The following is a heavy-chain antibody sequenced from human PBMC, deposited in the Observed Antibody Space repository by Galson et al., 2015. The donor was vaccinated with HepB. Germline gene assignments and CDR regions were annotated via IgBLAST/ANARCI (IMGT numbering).Heavy chain of an antibody. Sequence: SLRLSCAASGFTFSSYGMHWVRQAPGKGLEWVAVISYDGSNKYYADSVKGRFTISRDNSKNTLYLQMNSLRAEDTAVYYCAKDSSGWSTREPDIWGQGTMVTVSS. CDR3: AKDSSGWSTREPDI. CDR2: ISYDGSNK. D-gene: IGHD6-19*01. CDR1: GFTFSSYG. J-gene: IGHJ3*02. V-gene: IGHV3-30*18.